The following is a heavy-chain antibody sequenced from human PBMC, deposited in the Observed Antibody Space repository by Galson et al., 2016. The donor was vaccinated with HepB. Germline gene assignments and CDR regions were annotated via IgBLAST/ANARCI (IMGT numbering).Heavy chain of an antibody. CDR3: AKVLDDYGEYPEEAFDI. CDR1: DFTFSSYA. V-gene: IGHV3-23*01. D-gene: IGHD4-17*01. Sequence: SLRLSCAASDFTFSSYALSWVRQAPGKGLEWVSGISGSGGSTYYADSVKGRFTISRDNSKNTLYLQMNSLRAEDTAVYYCAKVLDDYGEYPEEAFDIWGHGTMVTVSS. J-gene: IGHJ3*02. CDR2: ISGSGGST.